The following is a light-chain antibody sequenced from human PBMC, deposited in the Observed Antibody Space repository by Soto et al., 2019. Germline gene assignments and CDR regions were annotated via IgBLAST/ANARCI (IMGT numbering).Light chain of an antibody. Sequence: QSALTQPASVSGSPGQSITISCTGTSSDVGGYNFVSWYQQHPGKAPKFLIYDDSNRPSGVSTRFSGSKSGNTASLTISGLQAEDEADYYCSSYTSSSTQVFGTGTKLTVL. CDR1: SSDVGGYNF. J-gene: IGLJ1*01. CDR2: DDS. CDR3: SSYTSSSTQV. V-gene: IGLV2-14*03.